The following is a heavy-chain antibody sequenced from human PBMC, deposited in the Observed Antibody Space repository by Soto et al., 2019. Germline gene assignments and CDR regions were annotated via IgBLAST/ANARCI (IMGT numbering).Heavy chain of an antibody. Sequence: QVQLVQSGAEVKKPGASVKVSCKASGYTFTSYAMHWVRQAPGQRLEWMGWINAGNGNTKYSQKFQGRVTITRDTSASTAYMELSSLRSEDTSVYYCARGLYSGYDLGVWGQGTLVTVSS. CDR3: ARGLYSGYDLGV. V-gene: IGHV1-3*01. CDR1: GYTFTSYA. J-gene: IGHJ4*02. CDR2: INAGNGNT. D-gene: IGHD5-12*01.